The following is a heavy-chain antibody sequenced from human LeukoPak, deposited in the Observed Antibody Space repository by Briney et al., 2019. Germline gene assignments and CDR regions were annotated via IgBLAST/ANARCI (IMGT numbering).Heavy chain of an antibody. J-gene: IGHJ3*02. D-gene: IGHD4-17*01. V-gene: IGHV1-46*01. CDR3: ARDRYGDYAFPNAFDI. CDR1: GYSFTSYY. CDR2: INPSGDST. Sequence: ASVTVSLKASGYSFTSYYMHLLRLAPAQGLEWMGIINPSGDSTSYAKKFQGRVTMTRDTATSTVYMELSSRRSEDTAVYYCARDRYGDYAFPNAFDIWGQGVTVTVA.